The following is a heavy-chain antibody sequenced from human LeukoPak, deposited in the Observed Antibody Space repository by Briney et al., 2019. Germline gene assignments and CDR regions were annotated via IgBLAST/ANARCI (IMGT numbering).Heavy chain of an antibody. V-gene: IGHV3-7*03. Sequence: GGSLRLSCAASGFTFSSYWMSWVRQAPGKGLEWVANIKQDGSEKYYVDSVKGRFTISRDNSKNTLYLQMNSLRAEDTAVYYCAKSGLTGEYYWGQGTLVTVSS. CDR1: GFTFSSYW. J-gene: IGHJ4*02. CDR3: AKSGLTGEYY. D-gene: IGHD7-27*01. CDR2: IKQDGSEK.